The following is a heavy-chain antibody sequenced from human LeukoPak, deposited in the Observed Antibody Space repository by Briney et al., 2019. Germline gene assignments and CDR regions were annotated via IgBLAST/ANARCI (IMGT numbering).Heavy chain of an antibody. J-gene: IGHJ5*02. D-gene: IGHD6-13*01. CDR1: GGSISSYY. V-gene: IGHV4-4*07. Sequence: SETLSLTCTVPGGSISSYYWSWIRQPAGKGLEWIGRIYTSGSTNYNPSLKSRVTMSVDTSKNQFSLKLSSVTAADTAVYYCARVFRPGSSCDPWGQGTLVTVSS. CDR3: ARVFRPGSSCDP. CDR2: IYTSGST.